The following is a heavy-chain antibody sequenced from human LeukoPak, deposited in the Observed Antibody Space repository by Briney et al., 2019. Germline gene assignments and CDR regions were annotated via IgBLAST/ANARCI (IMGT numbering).Heavy chain of an antibody. Sequence: GGSLRLSCAASGFSFSNYVMTWVRQAPGKGLEWVSAFSGRGGSASYADSVKGRFTISRDNYKNTLYLQMNSLRAEDTAVYYCAKDRGIYCSGGSCYEFQHWGQGTPVTVSS. CDR3: AKDRGIYCSGGSCYEFQH. CDR2: FSGRGGSA. D-gene: IGHD2-15*01. V-gene: IGHV3-23*01. J-gene: IGHJ1*01. CDR1: GFSFSNYV.